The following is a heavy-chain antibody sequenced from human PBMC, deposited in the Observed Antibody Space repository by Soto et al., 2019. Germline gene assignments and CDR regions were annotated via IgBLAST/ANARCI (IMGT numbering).Heavy chain of an antibody. CDR1: GFTFSSYG. Sequence: GGSLRLSCAASGFTFSSYGMHWVRQAPGKGLEWVAVISYDGSNKYYADSVKGRFTISRDNSKNTLYLQMNSLRAEDTAVYYCAKGTTRTLRFLEWSINTPLDYWGQGTLVTVSS. J-gene: IGHJ4*02. CDR3: AKGTTRTLRFLEWSINTPLDY. D-gene: IGHD3-3*01. CDR2: ISYDGSNK. V-gene: IGHV3-30*18.